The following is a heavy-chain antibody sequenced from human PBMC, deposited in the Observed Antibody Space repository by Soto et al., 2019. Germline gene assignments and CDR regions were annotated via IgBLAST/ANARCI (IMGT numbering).Heavy chain of an antibody. CDR2: ISSSSSYI. Sequence: GGSLRLSCAASGFTFSSYSMNWVRQAPGKGLEWVSSISSSSSYIYYADSVKGRFTISRDNAKNSLYLQMNSLRAEDTAVYYCARVPVCSGSCSRRGGYGMDVWGQGTTVTVSS. CDR3: ARVPVCSGSCSRRGGYGMDV. J-gene: IGHJ6*02. CDR1: GFTFSSYS. V-gene: IGHV3-21*01. D-gene: IGHD2-15*01.